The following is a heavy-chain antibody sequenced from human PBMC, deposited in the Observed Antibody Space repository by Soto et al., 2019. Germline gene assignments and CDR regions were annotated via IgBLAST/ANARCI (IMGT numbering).Heavy chain of an antibody. CDR3: ARVEVYYDFWSGREYYFDY. D-gene: IGHD3-3*01. CDR1: GYTITSYG. CDR2: ISAYNGNT. J-gene: IGHJ4*02. V-gene: IGHV1-18*01. Sequence: GASVKASCKASGYTITSYGSSCVRQDHGQGLEWMGWISAYNGNTNYAQKLQGRVTMTTDTSTSTAYMELRSLRSDDTAVYYCARVEVYYDFWSGREYYFDYWGQGTLVTVSS.